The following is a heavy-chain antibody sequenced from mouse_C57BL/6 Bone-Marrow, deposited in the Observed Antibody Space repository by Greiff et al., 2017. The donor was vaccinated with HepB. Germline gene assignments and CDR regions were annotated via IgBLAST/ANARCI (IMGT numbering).Heavy chain of an antibody. V-gene: IGHV14-3*01. CDR3: ARWMATRAY. D-gene: IGHD2-3*01. J-gene: IGHJ3*01. CDR1: GYTIKNTY. Sequence: EVKLLEPVAELVRPGASVKMSCTASGYTIKNTYMTWVKQRPEQGLEWIGSIYPANGNTKYATKFQGKATITADTSSNTANLQLSSLTSEDTAIYCCARWMATRAYWGQGTLVTVSA. CDR2: IYPANGNT.